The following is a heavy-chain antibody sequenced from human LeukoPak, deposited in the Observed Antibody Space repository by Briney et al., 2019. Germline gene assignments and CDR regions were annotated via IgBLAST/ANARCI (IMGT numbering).Heavy chain of an antibody. Sequence: PGGSPRLSCAASGYTFSSYTMNWVRQAPGGGLGRVSYISSGSSTIYYADSLKGRFTISRDNARNSLYLQMNSLRAEDTAVYYCARGLRPSGSLGFGFDIWGQGTMVTVSS. CDR2: ISSGSSTI. CDR3: ARGLRPSGSLGFGFDI. CDR1: GYTFSSYT. V-gene: IGHV3-48*01. J-gene: IGHJ3*02. D-gene: IGHD1-26*01.